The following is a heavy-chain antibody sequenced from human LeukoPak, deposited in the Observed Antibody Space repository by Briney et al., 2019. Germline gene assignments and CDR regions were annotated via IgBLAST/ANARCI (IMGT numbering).Heavy chain of an antibody. CDR3: AKLNLGEMAYFDS. Sequence: GGSLRLSCAASGFAFSSYAMSWVRQAPGKGLEWVSGLSASGGITYYADSVKGRFTITRENSKNTLYLQMTGLRVEDTAVYFCAKLNLGEMAYFDSWGQGTLVTVSS. CDR1: GFAFSSYA. V-gene: IGHV3-23*01. D-gene: IGHD3-16*01. J-gene: IGHJ4*02. CDR2: LSASGGIT.